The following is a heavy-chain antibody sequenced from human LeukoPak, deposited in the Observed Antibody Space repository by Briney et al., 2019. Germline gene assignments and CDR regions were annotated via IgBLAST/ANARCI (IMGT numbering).Heavy chain of an antibody. J-gene: IGHJ4*02. V-gene: IGHV1-2*02. CDR2: INPNSGGT. Sequence: ASVKVSCKVSGYTFTDYYMHWVRQAPGQGLEWMGWINPNSGGTNYAQKFQGRVTMTRDTSINTAYMEVSRLRSDDTAVYYCASIGGTSLEYWGQGTLVTVSS. CDR3: ASIGGTSLEY. D-gene: IGHD4-23*01. CDR1: GYTFTDYY.